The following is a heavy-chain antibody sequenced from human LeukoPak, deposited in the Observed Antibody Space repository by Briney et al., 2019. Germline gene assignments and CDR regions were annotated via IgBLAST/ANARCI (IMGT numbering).Heavy chain of an antibody. CDR1: GDSISSGGYY. V-gene: IGHV4-31*03. CDR3: ARYCSSTSCYLI. J-gene: IGHJ4*02. Sequence: PSQTLSLTCTVSGDSISSGGYYWTWIRQLPGKGLEWIGYISDSGSTYYNPSLKSRITTSIDTSKNQFSLRLSSVTAADTAVYYCARYCSSTSCYLIWGQGTLVTVSS. D-gene: IGHD2-2*01. CDR2: ISDSGST.